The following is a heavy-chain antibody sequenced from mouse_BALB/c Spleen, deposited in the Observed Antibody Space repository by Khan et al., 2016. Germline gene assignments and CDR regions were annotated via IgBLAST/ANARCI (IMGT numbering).Heavy chain of an antibody. J-gene: IGHJ4*01. CDR1: VYSITSDYA. V-gene: IGHV3-2*02. Sequence: EVQLQESGPGLMKPSQSLSLTCTVTVYSITSDYAWNWIRQFPGNKLEWMGYIIYSGSTTYTPSLKSRISITRDTSKNQFFLQLNSVTIEDTATYYGASDGPNYAMDYWGQGTSVTVSS. D-gene: IGHD2-3*01. CDR3: ASDGPNYAMDY. CDR2: IIYSGST.